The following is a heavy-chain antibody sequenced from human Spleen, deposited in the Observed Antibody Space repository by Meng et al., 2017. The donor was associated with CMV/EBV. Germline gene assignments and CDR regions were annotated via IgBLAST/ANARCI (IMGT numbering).Heavy chain of an antibody. Sequence: GESLKISCAASGFSVSNNYMSWVRQAPGKGLEWVSITYTGGNTNYADSVKGRFTISRDNSKNTLYLQMNSLRVEDTAIYYCARGMQPYYYYGMDVWGQGTTVTVSS. J-gene: IGHJ6*02. CDR1: GFSVSNNY. CDR2: TYTGGNT. D-gene: IGHD6-13*01. V-gene: IGHV3-53*01. CDR3: ARGMQPYYYYGMDV.